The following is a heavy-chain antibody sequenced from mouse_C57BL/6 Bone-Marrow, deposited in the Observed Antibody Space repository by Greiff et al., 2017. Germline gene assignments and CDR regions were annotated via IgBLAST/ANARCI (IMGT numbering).Heavy chain of an antibody. V-gene: IGHV14-4*01. J-gene: IGHJ2*01. D-gene: IGHD1-1*01. Sequence: EVQLQQSGAELVRPGASVKLSCTASGFNIKDDDMNWVKQRPEQGLEWIGWIDPENGDTEYASKFQGKATITADTSSNTAYLQLRSLTSEDTAVYYCTRGDYYVTYYFDYWGQGTTLTVSS. CDR3: TRGDYYVTYYFDY. CDR1: GFNIKDDD. CDR2: IDPENGDT.